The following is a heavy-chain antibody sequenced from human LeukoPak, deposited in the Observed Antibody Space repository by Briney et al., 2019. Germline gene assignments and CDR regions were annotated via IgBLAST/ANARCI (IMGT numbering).Heavy chain of an antibody. CDR1: GGSVDNSDFY. CDR3: ARDNGAIRAYYYHGMDV. J-gene: IGHJ6*02. Sequence: PSETLSLTCSVSGGSVDNSDFYWSWLRQPPGKGLEWIGEIYHSGSINYNPSLKSRVTISVDKSKNQLSLRLTSVTAADTAVYYCARDNGAIRAYYYHGMDVWGQGTTVTVSS. V-gene: IGHV4-39*07. D-gene: IGHD2-8*01. CDR2: IYHSGSI.